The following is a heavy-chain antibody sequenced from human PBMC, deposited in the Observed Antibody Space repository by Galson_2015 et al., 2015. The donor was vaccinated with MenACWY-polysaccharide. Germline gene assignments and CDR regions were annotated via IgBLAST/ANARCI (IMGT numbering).Heavy chain of an antibody. Sequence: SVKVSCKASGYTFTGYYLHWVRQASGQGLEWMGWIIPNSGGTKFAQKFQGRVTMTRDTSVSTLYMELSRLTSDDTAIYYCAREESGSYYRYWGQGTLVTVSS. CDR1: GYTFTGYY. J-gene: IGHJ4*02. CDR2: IIPNSGGT. D-gene: IGHD1-26*01. V-gene: IGHV1-2*02. CDR3: AREESGSYYRY.